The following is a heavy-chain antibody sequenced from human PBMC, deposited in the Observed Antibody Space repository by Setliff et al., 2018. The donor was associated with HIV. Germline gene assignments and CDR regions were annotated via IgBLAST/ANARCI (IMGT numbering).Heavy chain of an antibody. J-gene: IGHJ5*02. V-gene: IGHV1-2*02. CDR1: GYTFTSYY. CDR3: AREDQTAGGFDP. CDR2: INPNSGGT. Sequence: ASVKVSCKASGYTFTSYYMHWVRQAPRHGLEWMGIINPNSGGTNYAQKFQGRVTMTRDTSISTAYMELSRLRSDDTAVYYCAREDQTAGGFDPWGQGTLVTVSS. D-gene: IGHD6-25*01.